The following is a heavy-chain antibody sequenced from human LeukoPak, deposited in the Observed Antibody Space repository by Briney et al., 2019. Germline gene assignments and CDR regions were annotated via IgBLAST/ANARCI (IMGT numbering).Heavy chain of an antibody. J-gene: IGHJ4*02. Sequence: SETLSLTCAVYGGSFSGYYWRWIRQPPGKGLEWIGEINHSGSTNYNPSLKSRVTISVDTSKNQFSLKLSSVTAADTAVYYCAIEGYSYGLFDYWGQGTLVTVSS. CDR3: AIEGYSYGLFDY. CDR1: GGSFSGYY. CDR2: INHSGST. D-gene: IGHD5-18*01. V-gene: IGHV4-34*01.